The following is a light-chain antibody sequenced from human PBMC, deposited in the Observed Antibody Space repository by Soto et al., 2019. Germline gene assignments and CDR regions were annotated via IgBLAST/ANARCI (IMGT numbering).Light chain of an antibody. Sequence: EFVLSQSPGTLSLSQRERATLSCRASQSVSSSYLAWYQQKPGQAPRLLIYGASSRATGIPDRFSGSGSGTDFTLTISRLEPEDFAVYYCQQYGSSPWTFGQGTKVDIK. CDR1: QSVSSSY. J-gene: IGKJ1*01. V-gene: IGKV3-20*01. CDR2: GAS. CDR3: QQYGSSPWT.